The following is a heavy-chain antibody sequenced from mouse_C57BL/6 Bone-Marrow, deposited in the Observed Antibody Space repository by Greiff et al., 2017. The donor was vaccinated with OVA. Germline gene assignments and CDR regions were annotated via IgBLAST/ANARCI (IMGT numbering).Heavy chain of an antibody. CDR3: ARGGYYGSSRDY. Sequence: VQLQESGAELARPGASVKLSCKASGYTFTSYGISWVKQRTGQGLEWIGEIYPRSGNTYYNEKFKGKATLTADKSSSTAYMELRSLTSEDSAVYFCARGGYYGSSRDYWGQGTTLTVSS. V-gene: IGHV1-81*01. CDR2: IYPRSGNT. J-gene: IGHJ2*01. CDR1: GYTFTSYG. D-gene: IGHD1-1*01.